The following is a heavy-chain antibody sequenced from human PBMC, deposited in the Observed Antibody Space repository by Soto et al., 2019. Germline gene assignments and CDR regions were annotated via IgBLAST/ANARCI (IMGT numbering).Heavy chain of an antibody. CDR1: GGSISDDTYY. CDR3: ARLHCDSPNCVPLDP. V-gene: IGHV4-39*01. J-gene: IGHJ5*02. D-gene: IGHD2-2*01. Sequence: SETLSLTCTVSGGSISDDTYYWGWIRQPPGKGLEWIGSIYYSGTSSYNPSLKSRVTMSVDTSKKQLSLRLRSVTAADTAVYYCARLHCDSPNCVPLDPWGQGTLVTVPQ. CDR2: IYYSGTS.